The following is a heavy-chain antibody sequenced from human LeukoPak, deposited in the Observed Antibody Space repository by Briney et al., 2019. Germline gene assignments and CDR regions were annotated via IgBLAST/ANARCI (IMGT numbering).Heavy chain of an antibody. V-gene: IGHV1-18*01. CDR3: ARVKFFLNPPFDY. CDR1: GYTFTTHG. Sequence: ASVKVSCKASGYTFTTHGITWVRQAPGQGLEWMGWISAYTANTNYAQKLQGRVTMTTDTSTSTAYMELRSLTSGDTAMYYCARVKFFLNPPFDYWGQGTLVTVSS. D-gene: IGHD3-3*01. CDR2: ISAYTANT. J-gene: IGHJ4*02.